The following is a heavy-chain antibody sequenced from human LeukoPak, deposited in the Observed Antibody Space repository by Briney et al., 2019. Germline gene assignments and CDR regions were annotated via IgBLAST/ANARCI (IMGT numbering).Heavy chain of an antibody. J-gene: IGHJ4*02. CDR1: GFTFSDYY. D-gene: IGHD3-22*01. Sequence: GGSLRLSCAASGFTFSDYYMSWIRQAPGKGLEWVPYISSSGSTIYYADSVKGRFTISRDNAKNSLYLQMNSLRAEDTAVYYCARDTFGEYYYDSSHLYWGQGTLVTVSS. V-gene: IGHV3-11*01. CDR3: ARDTFGEYYYDSSHLY. CDR2: ISSSGSTI.